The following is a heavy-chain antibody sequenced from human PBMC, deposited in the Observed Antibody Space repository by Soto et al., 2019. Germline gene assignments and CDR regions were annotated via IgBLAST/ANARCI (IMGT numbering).Heavy chain of an antibody. CDR3: ARTGLAYCGGDCYSLDY. J-gene: IGHJ4*02. CDR2: IDPSDSYT. CDR1: GYSFTSYW. V-gene: IGHV5-10-1*01. Sequence: GASLKISCKGSGYSFTSYWISWVRQMPGKGLEWMGRIDPSDSYTNYSPSFQGHVTISADKSISTAYLQWSSLKASDTAMYYCARTGLAYCGGDCYSLDYWGQGTLVTVSS. D-gene: IGHD2-21*02.